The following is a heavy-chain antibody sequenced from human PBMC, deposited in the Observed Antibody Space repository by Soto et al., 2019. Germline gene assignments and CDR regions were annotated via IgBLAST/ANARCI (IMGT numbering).Heavy chain of an antibody. V-gene: IGHV5-51*01. Sequence: GESLKISCVASGYTFTSYWIGWVRQMPGKGLEWMGIIYPGDSDTRYSPSFRGQVTISADKSISTAYLQWSSLKASDTAMYYCMRQLGVDADNWFHPWGQGTLVTVSS. J-gene: IGHJ5*02. CDR2: IYPGDSDT. CDR1: GYTFTSYW. CDR3: MRQLGVDADNWFHP. D-gene: IGHD2-8*01.